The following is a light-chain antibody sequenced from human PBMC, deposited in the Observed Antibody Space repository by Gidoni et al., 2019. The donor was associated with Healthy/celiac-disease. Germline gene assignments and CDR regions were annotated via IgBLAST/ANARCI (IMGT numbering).Light chain of an antibody. CDR3: SSYTSSSTRV. J-gene: IGLJ2*01. V-gene: IGLV2-14*03. Sequence: QSALTQPASVSGSPGQPITISCTGTSSDVGGYNYVSWYQQHPGKAPKLMIYDVSNRPSGVSNRFSGSKSGNTASLTISGLQAEDEADYYCSSYTSSSTRVFGGGTKLPVL. CDR2: DVS. CDR1: SSDVGGYNY.